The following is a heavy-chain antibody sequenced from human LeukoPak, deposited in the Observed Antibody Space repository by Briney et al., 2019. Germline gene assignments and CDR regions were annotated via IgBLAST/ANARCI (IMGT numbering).Heavy chain of an antibody. D-gene: IGHD1-26*01. J-gene: IGHJ4*02. V-gene: IGHV3-7*05. Sequence: GRTLRLSCAASGFIFRKYWMSWVRHAPGKGLEWVANINQEGRVKNHVDSVKGRFTISRDNAKNSLYLQMNSLRPEDTAVYYCARGAPYRDSDDYWGQGTLVIVSS. CDR3: ARGAPYRDSDDY. CDR2: INQEGRVK. CDR1: GFIFRKYW.